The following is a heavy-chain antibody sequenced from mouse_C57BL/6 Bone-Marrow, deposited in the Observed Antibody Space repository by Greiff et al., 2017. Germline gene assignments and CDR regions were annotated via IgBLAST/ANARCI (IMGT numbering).Heavy chain of an antibody. CDR3: ARDYYGCFDY. V-gene: IGHV1-69*01. J-gene: IGHJ2*01. CDR1: GYTFTSYW. Sequence: QVQLQQPGAELVMPGASVKLSCKASGYTFTSYWMHWVKQRPGQGLEWIGEIDPSDSYTNYNQKFKGKSTLTVDKSSSTAYMQLSSLTSEDSAVYYCARDYYGCFDYWGQGTTLTVSS. D-gene: IGHD1-1*01. CDR2: IDPSDSYT.